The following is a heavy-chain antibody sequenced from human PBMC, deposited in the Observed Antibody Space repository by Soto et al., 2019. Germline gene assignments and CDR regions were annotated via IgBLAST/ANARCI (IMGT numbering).Heavy chain of an antibody. V-gene: IGHV3-7*01. Sequence: HPGGSLRLSCAASGFTFSAYWMSWVRQAPGKGLEWVANIKQAGSEKYYVDSVNGRFIISRDDAKNSLFLQVNSLRVEDTAVYYCAREKRANGYFDYWGQGTLVTVSS. CDR1: GFTFSAYW. D-gene: IGHD6-25*01. CDR2: IKQAGSEK. CDR3: AREKRANGYFDY. J-gene: IGHJ4*02.